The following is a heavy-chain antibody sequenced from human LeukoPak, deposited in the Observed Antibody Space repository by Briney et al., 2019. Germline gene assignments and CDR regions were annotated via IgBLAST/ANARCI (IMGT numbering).Heavy chain of an antibody. J-gene: IGHJ6*02. Sequence: SVKVSCKASGGTFSGYAISWVRQAPGQGLEWMGGIIPIFGTANYAQKFQGRVTITADESTSTAYMELSSLRSEDTAVYYCAREDRLVRLGNGMDVWGQGTTVTVSS. V-gene: IGHV1-69*13. D-gene: IGHD6-6*01. CDR3: AREDRLVRLGNGMDV. CDR1: GGTFSGYA. CDR2: IIPIFGTA.